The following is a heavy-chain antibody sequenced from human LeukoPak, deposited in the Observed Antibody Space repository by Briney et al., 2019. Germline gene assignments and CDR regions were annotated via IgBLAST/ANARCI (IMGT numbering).Heavy chain of an antibody. D-gene: IGHD3-22*01. J-gene: IGHJ4*02. CDR1: GYTFNSYG. CDR3: ARDPPADSSGVYGDGY. V-gene: IGHV1-18*01. Sequence: ASVKVSCKASGYTFNSYGISWVRQAPGQGLEWMGWISSYNDKTNYAQKLQGRVTMTTDTSTSTAYMELSRLRSDDTAVYYCARDPPADSSGVYGDGYWGQGTLVTVSS. CDR2: ISSYNDKT.